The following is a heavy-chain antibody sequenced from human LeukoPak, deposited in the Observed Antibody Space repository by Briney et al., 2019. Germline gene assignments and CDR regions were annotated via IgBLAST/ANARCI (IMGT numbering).Heavy chain of an antibody. D-gene: IGHD1-26*01. Sequence: PGGSLRLSCAASGFTVSSNYMSWVRQAPGKGLEWVSVIYSGGNTFYADSVKGRFTISRDNSNNTLYLQMNSLRAEDTALYYCARDVVGATGDYYGMDVWGQGTTVTVSS. V-gene: IGHV3-53*01. CDR2: IYSGGNT. CDR3: ARDVVGATGDYYGMDV. J-gene: IGHJ6*02. CDR1: GFTVSSNY.